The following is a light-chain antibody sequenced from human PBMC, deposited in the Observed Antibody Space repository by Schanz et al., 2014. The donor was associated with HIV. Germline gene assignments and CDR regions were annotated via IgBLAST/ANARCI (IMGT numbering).Light chain of an antibody. J-gene: IGLJ1*01. CDR2: EVN. CDR1: SSDVGGYNY. CDR3: AAWDDSLSGVYV. V-gene: IGLV2-14*01. Sequence: QSVLTQPASVSGSPGQSITISCTGTSSDVGGYNYVSWYQQHPGKAPKLIIFEVNQRPSGVPDRFSGSKSGTSASLAISGLRSEDEADYYCAAWDDSLSGVYVFGTGTKLTVL.